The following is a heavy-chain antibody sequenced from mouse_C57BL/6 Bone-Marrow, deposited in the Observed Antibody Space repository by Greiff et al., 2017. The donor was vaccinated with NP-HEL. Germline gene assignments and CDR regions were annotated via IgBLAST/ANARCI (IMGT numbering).Heavy chain of an antibody. V-gene: IGHV10-1*01. CDR1: GFSFNTYA. Sequence: DVMLVESGGGLVQPKGSLKLSCAASGFSFNTYAMNWVRQAPGKGLEWVARIRSKSNNYATYYADSVKDRFTISRDDSESMLYLQMNNLKTEDTAMYYCALYDYDGWYFDVWGTGTTVTVSS. CDR3: ALYDYDGWYFDV. J-gene: IGHJ1*03. CDR2: IRSKSNNYAT. D-gene: IGHD2-4*01.